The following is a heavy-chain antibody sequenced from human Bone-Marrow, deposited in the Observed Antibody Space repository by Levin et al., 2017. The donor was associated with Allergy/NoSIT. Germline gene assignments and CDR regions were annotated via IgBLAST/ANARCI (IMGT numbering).Heavy chain of an antibody. J-gene: IGHJ4*02. CDR3: ARDHGSGSYYSALYFDY. CDR2: ISYDGSNK. V-gene: IGHV3-30*04. D-gene: IGHD1-26*01. Sequence: GESLKISCAASGFTFSSYAMHWVRQAPGKGLEWVAVISYDGSNKYYADSVKGRFTISRDNSKNTLYLQMNSLRAEDTAVYYCARDHGSGSYYSALYFDYWGQGTLVTVSS. CDR1: GFTFSSYA.